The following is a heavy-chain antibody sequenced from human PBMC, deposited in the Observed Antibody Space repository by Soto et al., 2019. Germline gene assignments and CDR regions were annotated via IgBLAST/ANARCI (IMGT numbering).Heavy chain of an antibody. CDR1: GFTFSSYA. V-gene: IGHV3-15*01. Sequence: GGSLRLSCAASGFTFSSYAMSWVRQAPGKGLEWVGRVKSKTDGGTTDYAAPVKGRFTISRDDSKNTLYLQMNSLKTEDTAVYYCTIEVDYGFVYWGQGTLVTVSS. CDR2: VKSKTDGGTT. J-gene: IGHJ4*02. D-gene: IGHD4-17*01. CDR3: TIEVDYGFVY.